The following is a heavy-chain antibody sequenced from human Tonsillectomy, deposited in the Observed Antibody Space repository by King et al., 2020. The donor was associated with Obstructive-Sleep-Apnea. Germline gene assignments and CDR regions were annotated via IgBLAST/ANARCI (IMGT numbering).Heavy chain of an antibody. CDR3: AREDGEWLFQVVDY. Sequence: VQLVESGGGVVQPGRSLRLSCVASGFTFSRYTMHWVRQAPGKGLEWVAVISYDGSNKYYADSVKGRFTISRDNSKNTLYVQMNSLRAEDTAVYYCAREDGEWLFQVVDYWGQGTLVTVSS. CDR2: ISYDGSNK. V-gene: IGHV3-30-3*01. CDR1: GFTFSRYT. D-gene: IGHD3-3*01. J-gene: IGHJ4*02.